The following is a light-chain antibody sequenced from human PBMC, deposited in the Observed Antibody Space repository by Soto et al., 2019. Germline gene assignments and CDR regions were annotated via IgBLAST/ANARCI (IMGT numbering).Light chain of an antibody. J-gene: IGKJ1*01. CDR1: QTISSW. Sequence: DIQMTKFASTLSGSVGARVTITCRASQTISSWFSWYQQKPRKDPKLLIYKASTLKSGVPSRFSGGGSGTEFTLTISSLQPDDFATYFCEQYNSYPTFGQGTKVEIK. CDR2: KAS. CDR3: EQYNSYPT. V-gene: IGKV1-5*03.